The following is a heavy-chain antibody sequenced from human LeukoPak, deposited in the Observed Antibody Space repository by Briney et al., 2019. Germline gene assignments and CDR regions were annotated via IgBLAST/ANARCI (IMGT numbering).Heavy chain of an antibody. Sequence: GSLRLSCAAFGFTFSSYAMHWVRQAPGKGLEWVAVISYDGSNKYYADSVKGRFTISRDNSKNTLYLQMNSLRAEDTAVYYCARDPAYYDSSGYSHYYGMDVWGQGTTVTVSS. CDR2: ISYDGSNK. D-gene: IGHD3-22*01. CDR1: GFTFSSYA. CDR3: ARDPAYYDSSGYSHYYGMDV. V-gene: IGHV3-30-3*01. J-gene: IGHJ6*02.